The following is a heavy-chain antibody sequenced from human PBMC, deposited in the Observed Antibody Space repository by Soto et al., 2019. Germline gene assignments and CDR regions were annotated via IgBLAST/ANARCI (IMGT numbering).Heavy chain of an antibody. CDR2: ISAAGDT. V-gene: IGHV3-13*01. Sequence: EVQLVESGGGLVQPGGSLRLSCEASGFTFRNYDMHWVRQGTGKGLEWVSGISAAGDTDYADYVEGRFTISRENAQNSFFLQMNSLRVGDTAVYYCARTDRDFYGLDVWGQGTTVIVSS. CDR1: GFTFRNYD. CDR3: ARTDRDFYGLDV. J-gene: IGHJ6*02.